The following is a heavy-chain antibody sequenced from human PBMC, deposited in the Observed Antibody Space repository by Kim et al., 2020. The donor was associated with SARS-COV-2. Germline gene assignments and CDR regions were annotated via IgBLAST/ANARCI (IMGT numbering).Heavy chain of an antibody. V-gene: IGHV3-48*03. CDR3: ARGNILWQWLSTDAFDI. Sequence: VKGRFTIARDNAKNSLYLQMNSLRAEDTAVYYCARGNILWQWLSTDAFDIWGQGTMVTVSS. D-gene: IGHD6-19*01. J-gene: IGHJ3*02.